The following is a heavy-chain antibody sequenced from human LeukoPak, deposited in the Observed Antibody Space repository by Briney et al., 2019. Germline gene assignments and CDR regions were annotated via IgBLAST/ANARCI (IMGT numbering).Heavy chain of an antibody. D-gene: IGHD6-19*01. CDR2: ITSSSSTI. CDR3: ARHGEAGSGWFI. CDR1: GFTFSSYS. V-gene: IGHV3-48*02. Sequence: GRSLRLSCAASGFTFSSYSMNWVRQAPGKGLEWISYITSSSSTIHYADSVKGRFTVSRDNAENSLYLQMNSLRDEDTAVYYCARHGEAGSGWFIWGQGTLVTVSS. J-gene: IGHJ4*02.